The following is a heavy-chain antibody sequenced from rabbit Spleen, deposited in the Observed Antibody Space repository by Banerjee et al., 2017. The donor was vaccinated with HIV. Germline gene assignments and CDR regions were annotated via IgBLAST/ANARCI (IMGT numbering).Heavy chain of an antibody. V-gene: IGHV1S45*01. D-gene: IGHD1-1*01. CDR2: IDAGSSGFT. Sequence: QELLEESGGLLVKPEGSLTLTCKSSVVSFSDKYVWCGGRHAAGKVLGWIACIDAGSSGFTYFATCAKGRFTCSKTSTTTVTLQMIRLTAADTATYFCARDTSSSFSSNGMDLWGPGTLVTVS. CDR3: ARDTSSSFSSNGMDL. CDR1: VVSFSDKYV. J-gene: IGHJ6*01.